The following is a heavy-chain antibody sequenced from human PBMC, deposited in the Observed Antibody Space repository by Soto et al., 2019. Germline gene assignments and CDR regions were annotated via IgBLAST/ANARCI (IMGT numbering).Heavy chain of an antibody. V-gene: IGHV3-23*01. D-gene: IGHD2-2*01. CDR2: ISGSGGST. CDR1: GFTFSSYA. Sequence: EVQLLESGGGLVQPGGSLRLSCAASGFTFSSYAMSWVRQAPGKGLEWVSAISGSGGSTYYADSVKGRFTISRDNSKNALYLQMNSLRAEDTAVYYCAKDFYIVVVPAAIGYWGQGTLVTVSS. CDR3: AKDFYIVVVPAAIGY. J-gene: IGHJ4*02.